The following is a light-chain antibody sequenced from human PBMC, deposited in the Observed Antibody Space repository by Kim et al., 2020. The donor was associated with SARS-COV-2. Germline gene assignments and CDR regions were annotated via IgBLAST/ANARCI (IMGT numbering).Light chain of an antibody. V-gene: IGKV1-5*03. CDR2: KAS. Sequence: ASVGDRVTITCRASQSISSWLAWYQQKPGKAPKLLIYKASSLESGVPSRFSGSGSGTEFTLTISSLQPDDFATYYCQQYNSRTWTFGQGTKVDIK. CDR1: QSISSW. CDR3: QQYNSRTWT. J-gene: IGKJ1*01.